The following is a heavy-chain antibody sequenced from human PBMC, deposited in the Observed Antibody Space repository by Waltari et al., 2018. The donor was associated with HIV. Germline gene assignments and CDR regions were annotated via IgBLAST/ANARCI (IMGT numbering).Heavy chain of an antibody. CDR2: IKSKTEGGKT. CDR3: TTVGFQVWGSYRYGYYFDY. V-gene: IGHV3-15*01. J-gene: IGHJ4*02. Sequence: EVQLVESGGGLVKPGGSLRLSCAASGFTFSYAWMSWVRQATGKGLEWVGRIKSKTEGGKTDYAAPVNGRFTISRDDSKNTLYLQMNSLKTEDTAVYYCTTVGFQVWGSYRYGYYFDYWGQGTLVTVSS. D-gene: IGHD3-16*02. CDR1: GFTFSYAW.